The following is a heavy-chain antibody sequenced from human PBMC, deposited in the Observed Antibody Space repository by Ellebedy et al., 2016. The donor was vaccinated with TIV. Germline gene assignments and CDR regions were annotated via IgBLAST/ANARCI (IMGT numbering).Heavy chain of an antibody. CDR1: GGTFSSYA. D-gene: IGHD6-6*01. CDR3: VYSSSSDYYYYYMDV. CDR2: IIPIFGTA. V-gene: IGHV1-69*13. J-gene: IGHJ6*03. Sequence: SVKVSXXASGGTFSSYAISRVRQAPGQGLEWMGGIIPIFGTANYAQKFQGRVTITADESTSTAYMELSSLRSEDTAVYYCVYSSSSDYYYYYMDVWGKGTTVTVSS.